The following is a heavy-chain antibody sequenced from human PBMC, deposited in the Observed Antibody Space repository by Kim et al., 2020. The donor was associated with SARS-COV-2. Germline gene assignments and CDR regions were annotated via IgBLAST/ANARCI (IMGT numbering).Heavy chain of an antibody. CDR2: ISSSSSTI. D-gene: IGHD2-21*02. Sequence: GGSLRLSCAASGFTFSSYSMNWVRQAPGKGLEWVSYISSSSSTIYYADSVKGRFTISRDNAKNSLYLQMNSLRAEDTAVYYCARDRGTAAYCGGDCYSSQGFDYWGQGTLVTVSS. J-gene: IGHJ4*02. V-gene: IGHV3-48*04. CDR3: ARDRGTAAYCGGDCYSSQGFDY. CDR1: GFTFSSYS.